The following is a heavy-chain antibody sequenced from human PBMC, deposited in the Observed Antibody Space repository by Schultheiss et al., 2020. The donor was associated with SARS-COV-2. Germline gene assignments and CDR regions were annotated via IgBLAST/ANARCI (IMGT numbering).Heavy chain of an antibody. CDR1: GFTFSSYA. CDR3: AKVVGVEMATITGDAYAFDI. CDR2: ISGSGGST. J-gene: IGHJ3*02. V-gene: IGHV3-23*01. Sequence: GGSLRLSCAASGFTFSSYAMSWVRQAPGKGLEWVSAISGSGGSTYYADSVKGRFTISRDNSKNTLYLQMNSLRAEDTAVYYCAKVVGVEMATITGDAYAFDIWGQGTMVTVSS. D-gene: IGHD5-24*01.